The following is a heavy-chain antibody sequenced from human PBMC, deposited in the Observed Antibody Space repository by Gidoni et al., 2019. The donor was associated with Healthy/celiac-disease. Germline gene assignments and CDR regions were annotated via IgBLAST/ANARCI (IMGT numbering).Heavy chain of an antibody. CDR3: ARGSLYYYDSSGPFDY. V-gene: IGHV1-8*01. D-gene: IGHD3-22*01. CDR1: GYTFTSYD. CDR2: MNPNSGNT. J-gene: IGHJ4*02. Sequence: QVQLVQSGAEVKKPGASVKVSCQASGYTFTSYDINWVRQATGQGLEWMGWMNPNSGNTGYAQKFQGRVTMTRNTSISTAYMELSSLRSEDTAVYYCARGSLYYYDSSGPFDYWGQGTLVTVSS.